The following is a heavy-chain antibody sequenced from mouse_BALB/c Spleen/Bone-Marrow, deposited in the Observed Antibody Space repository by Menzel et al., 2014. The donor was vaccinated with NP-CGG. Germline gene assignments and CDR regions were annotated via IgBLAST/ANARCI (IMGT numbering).Heavy chain of an antibody. Sequence: QVQLQQSGAELVRPGASVKLSCKASGYTFTSCWMNWVKQRPEQGLEWIGRIDPYDSETHYNQKFKDKAILTVDKSSSTAYMQLSSLTSEDSAVYYCARRRGTMITTRDAMDYWGQGTSVTVSS. CDR1: GYTFTSCW. D-gene: IGHD2-4*01. J-gene: IGHJ4*01. CDR3: ARRRGTMITTRDAMDY. V-gene: IGHV1-52*01. CDR2: IDPYDSET.